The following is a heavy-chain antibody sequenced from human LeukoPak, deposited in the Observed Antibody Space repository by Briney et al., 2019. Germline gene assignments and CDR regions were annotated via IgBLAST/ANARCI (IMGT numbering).Heavy chain of an antibody. CDR1: GFTFSSYS. CDR2: ISSSSSYI. V-gene: IGHV3-21*01. J-gene: IGHJ4*02. CDR3: ARDLNMITFGGVIVPFDY. Sequence: GRSLRLSCAASGFTFSSYSMNWVRQAPGKGLEWVSSISSSSSYIYYADSVKGRFTISRDNAKNSLYLQMNSLRAEDTAVYYCARDLNMITFGGVIVPFDYWGQGTLVTVSS. D-gene: IGHD3-16*02.